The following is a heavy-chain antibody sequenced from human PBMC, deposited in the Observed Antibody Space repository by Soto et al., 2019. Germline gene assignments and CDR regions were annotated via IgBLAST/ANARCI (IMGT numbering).Heavy chain of an antibody. CDR1: GFTFSSYG. D-gene: IGHD6-13*01. Sequence: RLSCAASGFTFSSYGMHWVRQAPGKGLEWVAVISYDGSNKYYADSVKGRFTISRDNSKNTLYLQMNSLRAEDTAVYYCAKDDSSSWSPANYWGQGTLVTVSS. CDR2: ISYDGSNK. CDR3: AKDDSSSWSPANY. V-gene: IGHV3-30*18. J-gene: IGHJ4*02.